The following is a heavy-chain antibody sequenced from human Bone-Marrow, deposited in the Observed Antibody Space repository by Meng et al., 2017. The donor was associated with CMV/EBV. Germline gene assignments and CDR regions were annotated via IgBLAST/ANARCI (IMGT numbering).Heavy chain of an antibody. Sequence: SVKVSCKASGYTFTSYDINWVRQATGQGLEWMGWMNPNSGNTGYAQKFQGRITMTRNTSISTAYMELSSLRSEDTAVYYCARGKVLDRGSYTFDYCGQGTLVTVSS. V-gene: IGHV1-8*01. J-gene: IGHJ4*02. D-gene: IGHD1-26*01. CDR3: ARGKVLDRGSYTFDY. CDR1: GYTFTSYD. CDR2: MNPNSGNT.